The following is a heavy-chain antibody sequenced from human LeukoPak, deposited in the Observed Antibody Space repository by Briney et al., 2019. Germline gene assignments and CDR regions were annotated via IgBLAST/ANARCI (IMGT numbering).Heavy chain of an antibody. J-gene: IGHJ5*02. CDR3: ARTPTVTTKFDP. D-gene: IGHD4-17*01. CDR1: GYSFASYW. CDR2: IYPGDSDT. V-gene: IGHV5-51*01. Sequence: GESLKISCEGSGYSFASYWIGWVRQMPGKGPEWMGIIYPGDSDTRYSPSFQGQVTISADKSISTAYLQWSSLKASDTAMYYCARTPTVTTKFDPWGQGTLVTVSS.